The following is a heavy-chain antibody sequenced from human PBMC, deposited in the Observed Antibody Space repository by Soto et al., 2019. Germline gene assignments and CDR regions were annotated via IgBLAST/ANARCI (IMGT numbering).Heavy chain of an antibody. J-gene: IGHJ6*02. CDR2: MNPNSGNT. CDR1: GYTFTSYD. D-gene: IGHD3-3*01. Sequence: GASVKVSCKASGYTFTSYDINWVRQATGQGLEWMGWMNPNSGNTGYAQKFQDRVTMTRNTSISTAYMELSSLRSEDTAVYYCARGLGDYDFWSGYYMDYGMDVWGQGTTVTVSS. CDR3: ARGLGDYDFWSGYYMDYGMDV. V-gene: IGHV1-8*01.